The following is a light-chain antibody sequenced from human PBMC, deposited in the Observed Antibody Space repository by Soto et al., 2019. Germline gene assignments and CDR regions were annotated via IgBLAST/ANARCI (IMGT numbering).Light chain of an antibody. Sequence: DIQMTQSPSSQSASVVDRVTIACXGIQSISSYLNWHQQKPGKAPKLLIYAASSLQSGVPSRFSGSGSGTDFTLTISSLQPEDFPTYYCQQSYSTPTTWTFGQGTKVDI. J-gene: IGKJ1*01. CDR3: QQSYSTPTTWT. CDR2: AAS. CDR1: QSISSY. V-gene: IGKV1-39*01.